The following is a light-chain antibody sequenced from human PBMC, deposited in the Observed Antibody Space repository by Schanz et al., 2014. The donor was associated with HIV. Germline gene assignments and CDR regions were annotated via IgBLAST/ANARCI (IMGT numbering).Light chain of an antibody. CDR2: KTS. Sequence: QIIQSPSTLSASVGDTITISCRASERVGQWLAWYQQKPGKAPNLLISKTSILHIGVPPRFSGSGSGTEFSLTISGLQPEDFAIYFCEQYNGFPWTFGQGTRVDI. CDR3: EQYNGFPWT. J-gene: IGKJ1*01. CDR1: ERVGQW. V-gene: IGKV1-5*03.